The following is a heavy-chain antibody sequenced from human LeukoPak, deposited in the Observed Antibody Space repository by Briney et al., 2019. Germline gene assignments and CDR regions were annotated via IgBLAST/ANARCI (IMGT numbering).Heavy chain of an antibody. J-gene: IGHJ4*02. CDR3: AGSPRGVARTRVFDY. V-gene: IGHV3-48*03. Sequence: GGSLRLSCAASGFIFSSYEMNWVRQAPGKGLEWVSYISSSGSTIYYADSVKGRFTISRDNAKNSLYLQMNSLRAEDTAVYYCAGSPRGVARTRVFDYWGQGTLVTVSS. D-gene: IGHD3-10*01. CDR2: ISSSGSTI. CDR1: GFIFSSYE.